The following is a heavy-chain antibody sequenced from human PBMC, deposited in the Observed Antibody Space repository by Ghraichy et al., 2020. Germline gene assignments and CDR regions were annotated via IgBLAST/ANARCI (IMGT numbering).Heavy chain of an antibody. CDR1: GGSISSSNW. CDR2: IYHSGST. D-gene: IGHD3-3*01. CDR3: ARWFLAGHNPVDY. J-gene: IGHJ4*02. V-gene: IGHV4-4*02. Sequence: SETLSLTCAVSGGSISSSNWWSWVRLPPGKGLEWIGEIYHSGSTNYNPSLKSRVTISVDKSTNQFSLKLSSVTAADTAVYYCARWFLAGHNPVDYWGQGTLVTVSS.